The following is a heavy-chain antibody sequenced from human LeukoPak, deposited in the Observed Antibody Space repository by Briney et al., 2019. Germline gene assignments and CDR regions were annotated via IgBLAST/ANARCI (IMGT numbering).Heavy chain of an antibody. V-gene: IGHV1-18*01. J-gene: IGHJ5*02. D-gene: IGHD3-9*01. CDR1: GYTFTSYG. Sequence: EASVKVSCKASGYTFTSYGFNWVRQAPGQGLEWMGWISAYNGNTNSAQKFQGRVSMTTDTSTSTTYMELRSLRSDDTAVYYCARSAVMNYDILTSYSPSGFGPWGQGTLVTVSS. CDR3: ARSAVMNYDILTSYSPSGFGP. CDR2: ISAYNGNT.